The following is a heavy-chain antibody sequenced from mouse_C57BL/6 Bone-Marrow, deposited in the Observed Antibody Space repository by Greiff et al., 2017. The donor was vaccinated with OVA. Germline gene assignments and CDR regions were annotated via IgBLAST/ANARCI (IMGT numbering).Heavy chain of an antibody. D-gene: IGHD1-1*01. V-gene: IGHV1-15*01. Sequence: QVQLQQSGAELVRPGASVTLSCKASGYTFTDYEMHWVKQTPVHGLEWIGAIDPETGGTAYNQKFKGKAILTADKSSSTAYMELRSLTSEDSAVYYGTRVPLFITTVVGDFDYWGQGTTLTVSS. CDR3: TRVPLFITTVVGDFDY. J-gene: IGHJ2*01. CDR2: IDPETGGT. CDR1: GYTFTDYE.